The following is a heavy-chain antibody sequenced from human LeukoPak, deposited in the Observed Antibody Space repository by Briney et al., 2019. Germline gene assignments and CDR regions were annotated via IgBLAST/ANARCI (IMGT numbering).Heavy chain of an antibody. V-gene: IGHV1-2*02. J-gene: IGHJ3*02. CDR3: ARPGGNYDFWSGGYAFDI. Sequence: ASVKVSCKASGYNFNTDNMHWMRQAPGQRLEWMGIIYSGGGYTSAQKFQGRVTMTRDTSISTAYMELSRLRSGDTAVYYCARPGGNYDFWSGGYAFDIWGQGTMITVSS. CDR2: IYSGGGYT. D-gene: IGHD3-3*01. CDR1: GYNFNTDN.